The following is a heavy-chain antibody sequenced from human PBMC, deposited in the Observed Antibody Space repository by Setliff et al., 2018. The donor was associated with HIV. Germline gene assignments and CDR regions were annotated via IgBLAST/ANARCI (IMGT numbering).Heavy chain of an antibody. CDR2: IYGNGNT. Sequence: SETLSLTCSVSGGSISGHFWSWIRQSQGKGLEWIGYIYGNGNTKYNRFLNSRVTMSVDTSKNQFSLNLNSMTAADTAMYYCARLDSSIFGTIKPLHHFDYWGQGLMVTVSS. CDR3: ARLDSSIFGTIKPLHHFDY. CDR1: GGSISGHF. J-gene: IGHJ4*01. V-gene: IGHV4-4*09. D-gene: IGHD3-3*01.